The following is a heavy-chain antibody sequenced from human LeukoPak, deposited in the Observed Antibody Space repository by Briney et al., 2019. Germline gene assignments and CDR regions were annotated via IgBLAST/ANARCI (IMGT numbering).Heavy chain of an antibody. CDR2: VDHEDGET. D-gene: IGHD3-10*01. V-gene: IGHV1-24*01. CDR1: GYTLTELS. CDR3: ATVLLRVRGSYYFDF. J-gene: IGHJ4*02. Sequence: GASVEVSCKVSGYTLTELSIHWVRQAPGKGLEWMGGVDHEDGETIYAQKFQGRVTMTEDTSTDIAYMELSSLRSEDTAVYYCATVLLRVRGSYYFDFWGQGTLVTVSS.